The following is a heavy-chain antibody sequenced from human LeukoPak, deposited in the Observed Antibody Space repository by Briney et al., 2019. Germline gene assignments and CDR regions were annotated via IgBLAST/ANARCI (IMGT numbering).Heavy chain of an antibody. J-gene: IGHJ4*02. CDR1: GYTFTSSD. V-gene: IGHV1-8*01. D-gene: IGHD6-13*01. Sequence: ASAKVSCKASGYTFTSSDINWVRQATGQGLEWMGWMNPNTDKTGYARNFQGRVTMTKNISISTAYMEVSSLTYEDTAIYYCARGRPGLASAGIYDFWGQGTLITVSS. CDR3: ARGRPGLASAGIYDF. CDR2: MNPNTDKT.